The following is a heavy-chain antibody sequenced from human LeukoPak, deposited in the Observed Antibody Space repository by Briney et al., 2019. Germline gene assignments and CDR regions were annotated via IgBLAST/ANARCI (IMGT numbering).Heavy chain of an antibody. V-gene: IGHV3-33*01. CDR1: GFTFSSYG. J-gene: IGHJ4*02. Sequence: GGSLRLSCAASGFTFSSYGMHWVRQAPGKGLEWVAVIWYDGSNKYYADSVKGRFTISRDNSKNTLYLQMNSLRAEDTAVYYCARDWGGGEDGDLDYWGQGTLVTVSS. CDR3: ARDWGGGEDGDLDY. D-gene: IGHD3-10*01. CDR2: IWYDGSNK.